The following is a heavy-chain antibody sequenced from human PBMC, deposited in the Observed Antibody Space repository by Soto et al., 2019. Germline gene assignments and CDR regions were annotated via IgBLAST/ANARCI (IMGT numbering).Heavy chain of an antibody. CDR1: GFTFSGYG. V-gene: IGHV3-33*01. J-gene: IGHJ3*01. CDR3: ARDRGAAVIRIAFDV. D-gene: IGHD6-13*01. Sequence: GSLRLSCAASGFTFSGYGMHWVRQAPGKELEWVAVIWYDGNDKYYADSVKGRFTISRDNSKNTLYLQMNSLRAEDTAVYFCARDRGAAVIRIAFDVWDQGTMVTVSS. CDR2: IWYDGNDK.